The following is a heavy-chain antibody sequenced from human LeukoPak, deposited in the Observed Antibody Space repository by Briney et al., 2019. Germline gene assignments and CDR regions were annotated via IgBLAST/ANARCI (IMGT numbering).Heavy chain of an antibody. CDR1: GYTFTSYD. Sequence: ASVKVSCKASGYTFTSYDINWVRQTTGQGLEWMGWMNPNSGNTGYAQKFQGRVTMTRNTSISTAYMELSSLRSEDTAVYYCARGSDYYYGMDVWGQGSTVTVSS. V-gene: IGHV1-8*01. CDR2: MNPNSGNT. J-gene: IGHJ6*02. CDR3: ARGSDYYYGMDV.